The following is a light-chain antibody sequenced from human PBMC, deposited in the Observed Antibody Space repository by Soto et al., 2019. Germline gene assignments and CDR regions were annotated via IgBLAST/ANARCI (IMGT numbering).Light chain of an antibody. CDR3: SSYTSSSTYV. J-gene: IGLJ1*01. Sequence: QSVLTQPASVSGSPGQSIAISCTGTSSDVEGYNFVSWNQQHPHKAPNLIISDVSNRSSGVFNRFSGSKSGNTASLTISGLHAEDEADYYCSSYTSSSTYVFGTGTKVTVL. V-gene: IGLV2-14*01. CDR2: DVS. CDR1: SSDVEGYNF.